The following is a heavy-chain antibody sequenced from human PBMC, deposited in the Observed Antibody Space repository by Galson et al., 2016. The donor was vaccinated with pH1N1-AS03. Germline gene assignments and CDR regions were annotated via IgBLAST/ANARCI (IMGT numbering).Heavy chain of an antibody. J-gene: IGHJ4*02. Sequence: SLRLSCAASGFTFSSYNMHWVRQTPGKGLGWVSSISSANSCIYYADSLKGRFTISRDNAKKSLYLEMNSLRAEDTAVYYCARELESSTSPPFDFWGQGTLVTVSS. V-gene: IGHV3-21*01. CDR3: ARELESSTSPPFDF. D-gene: IGHD1-1*01. CDR1: GFTFSSYN. CDR2: ISSANSCI.